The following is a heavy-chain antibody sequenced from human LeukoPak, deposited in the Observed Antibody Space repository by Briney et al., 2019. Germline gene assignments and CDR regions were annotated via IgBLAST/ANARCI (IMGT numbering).Heavy chain of an antibody. V-gene: IGHV3-53*01. Sequence: GGSLRLSCAASGFTVSSNYMSWVRQAPGKGLEWVSVIYSGGSTYYADSVKGRFTISRDNSKNTLYLQMNSLRAEDTAVYYCARAPIDCSSTSCSRGYFDYWGQGTLVTVSS. CDR2: IYSGGST. D-gene: IGHD2-2*01. J-gene: IGHJ4*02. CDR3: ARAPIDCSSTSCSRGYFDY. CDR1: GFTVSSNY.